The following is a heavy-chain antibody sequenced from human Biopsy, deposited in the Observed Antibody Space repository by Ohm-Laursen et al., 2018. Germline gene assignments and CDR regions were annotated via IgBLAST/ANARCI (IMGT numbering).Heavy chain of an antibody. Sequence: GSLRLSCSASGFMFSASWMSWVRQAPGKGPEWVANINPDGSVKYFADSVKGRFTIFRDNAENSMYLQMSSLTVDDTAVYYCARDERWGQGTLVTVSS. D-gene: IGHD5-24*01. V-gene: IGHV3-7*01. CDR3: ARDER. CDR1: GFMFSASW. CDR2: INPDGSVK. J-gene: IGHJ4*02.